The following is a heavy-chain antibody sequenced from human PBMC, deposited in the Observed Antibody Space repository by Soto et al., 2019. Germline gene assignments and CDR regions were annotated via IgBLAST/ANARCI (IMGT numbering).Heavy chain of an antibody. V-gene: IGHV3-33*01. CDR3: ARGMTMVRGVISWYYGMDV. CDR1: GFTFSSYG. J-gene: IGHJ6*02. CDR2: IWYDGSNK. Sequence: QVQLVESGGGVVQPGRSLRLSCAASGFTFSSYGMHWVRQAPGKGLEWVAVIWYDGSNKYYADSAKGRFTISRDNSKNTLYLQMNSLRAEDTAVYYCARGMTMVRGVISWYYGMDVWGQGTTVTVSS. D-gene: IGHD3-10*01.